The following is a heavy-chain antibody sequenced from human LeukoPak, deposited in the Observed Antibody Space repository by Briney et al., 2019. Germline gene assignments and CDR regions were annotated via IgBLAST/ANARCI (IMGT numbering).Heavy chain of an antibody. J-gene: IGHJ4*02. CDR1: GFTFSSYS. V-gene: IGHV3-48*04. Sequence: GSLRLSCAASGFTFSSYSMNWVRQAPGKGLEWVSYISSSSSTIYYADSVKGRFTISRDNNKNSLFLQMNSLKAEDTAFYYCAKDYSSGWGRGFDYWGQGTLVTVSS. D-gene: IGHD6-19*01. CDR3: AKDYSSGWGRGFDY. CDR2: ISSSSSTI.